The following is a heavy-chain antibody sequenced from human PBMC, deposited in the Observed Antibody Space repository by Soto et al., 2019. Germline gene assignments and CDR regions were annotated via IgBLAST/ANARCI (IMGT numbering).Heavy chain of an antibody. CDR1: GGTFSSYA. J-gene: IGHJ6*02. CDR2: IIPIFGTA. V-gene: IGHV1-69*12. CDR3: ESSVAKYYYYGMDV. D-gene: IGHD5-12*01. Sequence: QVQLVQSGAEVKKPGSSVKVSCKASGGTFSSYAISWVRQAPGQGLEWMGGIIPIFGTANYAQKFQGRVTITADDSTSTAYMELSSMRSEDTAVYYCESSVAKYYYYGMDVWGQGTTVTVSS.